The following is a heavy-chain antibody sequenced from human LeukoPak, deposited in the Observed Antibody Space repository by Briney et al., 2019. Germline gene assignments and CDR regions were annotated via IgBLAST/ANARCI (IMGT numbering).Heavy chain of an antibody. Sequence: PGGSLRLSCAASGFTFSSYAMSWVRQAPGKGLEWVSAISGSGGSTYYADSVKGRFTISRDNSKNTLYLQMNGLRAEDTAVYYCAKDQSSSWYSWWFDPWGQGTLVTVSS. D-gene: IGHD6-13*01. J-gene: IGHJ5*02. CDR1: GFTFSSYA. V-gene: IGHV3-23*01. CDR3: AKDQSSSWYSWWFDP. CDR2: ISGSGGST.